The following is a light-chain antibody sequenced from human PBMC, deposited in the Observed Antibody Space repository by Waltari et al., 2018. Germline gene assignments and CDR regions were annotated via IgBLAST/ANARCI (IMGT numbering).Light chain of an antibody. Sequence: ETVMTQSLATLSVSQGERATLSCRASQSVSSNLAWYQQKPGQAPRLLIYGASTRAIGIPARFSGSGSGTEFTHTISSMQSEDFAVYYCQQYNNWPYTFGQGTKLEIK. CDR1: QSVSSN. CDR2: GAS. V-gene: IGKV3-15*01. CDR3: QQYNNWPYT. J-gene: IGKJ2*01.